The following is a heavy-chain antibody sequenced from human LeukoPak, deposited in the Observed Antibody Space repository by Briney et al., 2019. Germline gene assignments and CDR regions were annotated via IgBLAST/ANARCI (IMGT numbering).Heavy chain of an antibody. D-gene: IGHD6-19*01. CDR3: ARDTPGKQWLESSNGNFDY. V-gene: IGHV1-69*04. CDR1: GGTFSSYA. J-gene: IGHJ4*02. CDR2: IIPILGIA. Sequence: EASVTVSCKASGGTFSSYAISWVRQAPGQGLEWMGRIIPILGIANYAQKFQGRVTITADKSTSTAYMELSSLRSEDTAVYYCARDTPGKQWLESSNGNFDYWGQGTLVTVSS.